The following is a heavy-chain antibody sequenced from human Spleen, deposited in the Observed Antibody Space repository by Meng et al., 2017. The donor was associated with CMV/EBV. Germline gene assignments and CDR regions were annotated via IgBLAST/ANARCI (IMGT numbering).Heavy chain of an antibody. CDR1: GFTFSSYA. Sequence: VQWVRSGEGVVQHEMALRRTFAASGFTFSSYAIHWVRQAPGKGLEWVAVISYDGSNKYYAESVKGRFTISRDNSKNTLYLQMNSLRAEDTAVYYCAREGMDSGKDYWGQGTLVTVSS. V-gene: IGHV3-30-3*01. CDR3: AREGMDSGKDY. D-gene: IGHD6-19*01. CDR2: ISYDGSNK. J-gene: IGHJ4*02.